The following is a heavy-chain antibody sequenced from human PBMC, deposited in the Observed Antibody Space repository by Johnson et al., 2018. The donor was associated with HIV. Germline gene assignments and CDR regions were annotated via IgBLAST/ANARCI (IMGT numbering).Heavy chain of an antibody. CDR2: ISYDGSNK. CDR3: AKDSYKWAISGDDAFDI. CDR1: GFTFSSYG. Sequence: VQLVESGGGVVQPGRSLRLSCAASGFTFSSYGMHWVRQAPGKGLEWVAVISYDGSNKYYADSVKGRFTISRDNSKNMLYLQMNSLRAEDTAVYYCAKDSYKWAISGDDAFDIWGQGTMVTVSS. V-gene: IGHV3-30*18. J-gene: IGHJ3*02. D-gene: IGHD1-1*01.